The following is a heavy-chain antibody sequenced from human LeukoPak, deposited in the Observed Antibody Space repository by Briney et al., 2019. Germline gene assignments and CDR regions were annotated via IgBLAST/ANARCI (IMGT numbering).Heavy chain of an antibody. CDR1: GGSISSYY. V-gene: IGHV4-59*01. CDR3: ARGRNRFGGFYFDY. J-gene: IGHJ4*02. D-gene: IGHD3-10*01. CDR2: IYYSGST. Sequence: SETLSLTCTVSGGSISSYYWSWIRQPPGKGLEWIGYIYYSGSTNYNPSLKSRVTISVDTSKNQFSLKLSSVTAADTAVYYCARGRNRFGGFYFDYWGQGIQVIVSS.